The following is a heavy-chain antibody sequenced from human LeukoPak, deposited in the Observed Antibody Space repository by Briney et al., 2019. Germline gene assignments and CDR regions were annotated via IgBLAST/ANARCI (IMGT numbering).Heavy chain of an antibody. D-gene: IGHD3-22*01. V-gene: IGHV4-39*01. CDR2: VHYSGSY. CDR1: GGSINTNSYY. Sequence: PSETLSLTCTVSGGSINTNSYYWGWVRQPPGKGLEWIGSVHYSGSYFCNPSLKSRATVSIDTSKNQFSLKLSSVTAADTAVYYCARRANYYDSCDYWGQGTLVTVSS. J-gene: IGHJ4*02. CDR3: ARRANYYDSCDY.